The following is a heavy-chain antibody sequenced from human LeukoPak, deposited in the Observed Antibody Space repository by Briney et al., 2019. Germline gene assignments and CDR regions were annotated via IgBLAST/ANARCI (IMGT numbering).Heavy chain of an antibody. Sequence: GASVKVSCKASGYTFTSYDINWVRQATGQGLEWMGWMNPNSGNTGYAQKFQGRVTMTRNTSISTAYMELSSLRSEDTAVYYCARGADDYSNYGFDYWGQGTLVTVSS. CDR3: ARGADDYSNYGFDY. CDR1: GYTFTSYD. J-gene: IGHJ4*02. V-gene: IGHV1-8*01. CDR2: MNPNSGNT. D-gene: IGHD4-11*01.